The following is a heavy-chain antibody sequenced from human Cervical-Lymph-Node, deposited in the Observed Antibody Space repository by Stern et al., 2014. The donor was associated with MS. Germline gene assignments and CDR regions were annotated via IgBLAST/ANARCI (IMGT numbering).Heavy chain of an antibody. CDR3: ASLGIAAAGTLDY. V-gene: IGHV3-33*01. D-gene: IGHD6-13*01. CDR2: IWYDGSNK. J-gene: IGHJ4*02. Sequence: QVQLVQSGGGVVQPGRSLRLSCAASGFTFSSYGMHWVRQAPGKGLEWGAVIWYDGSNKYYADSVKGRFTISRDNSKNTLYLQMNSLRAEDTAVYYCASLGIAAAGTLDYWGQGTLVTVSS. CDR1: GFTFSSYG.